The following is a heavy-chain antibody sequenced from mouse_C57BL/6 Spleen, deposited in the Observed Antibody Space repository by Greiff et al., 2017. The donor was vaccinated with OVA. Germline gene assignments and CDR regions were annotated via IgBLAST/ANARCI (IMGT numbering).Heavy chain of an antibody. D-gene: IGHD2-4*01. V-gene: IGHV1-15*01. CDR3: TRDGDDYGYYYAMDY. CDR1: GYTFTDYE. Sequence: QVQLKQSGAELVRPGASVTLSCKASGYTFTDYEMHWVKQTPVHGLEWIGAIDPETGGTAYNQKFKGKAILTADKSSSTAYMELRSLTSEDSAVYYCTRDGDDYGYYYAMDYWGQGTSVTVSS. J-gene: IGHJ4*01. CDR2: IDPETGGT.